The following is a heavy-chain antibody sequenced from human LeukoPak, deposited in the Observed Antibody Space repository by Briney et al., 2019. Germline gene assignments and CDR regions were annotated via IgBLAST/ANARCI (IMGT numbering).Heavy chain of an antibody. Sequence: SETLSLTCTVSGGSISSYYWSWIRQPPGKGLEWIGYIYYSGSTNYNPSLKSRVTISVDTSKNQFPLKLSSVTAADTAVYYCARGLGFLEWSLDYWGQGTLVTVSS. J-gene: IGHJ4*02. D-gene: IGHD3-3*01. CDR3: ARGLGFLEWSLDY. V-gene: IGHV4-59*01. CDR1: GGSISSYY. CDR2: IYYSGST.